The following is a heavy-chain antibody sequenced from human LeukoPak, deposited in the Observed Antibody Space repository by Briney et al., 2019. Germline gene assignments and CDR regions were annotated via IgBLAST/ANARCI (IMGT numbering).Heavy chain of an antibody. D-gene: IGHD6-19*01. V-gene: IGHV1-8*01. CDR2: MNPNSGNT. CDR1: GGTFSSTT. Sequence: EASVKVSCKASGGTFSSTTINWVRQATGQGLEWMGWMNPNSGNTGYAQKFQGRVTMTRNTSISTAYMELSSLRSEDTAVYYCARGTKIAVAGTKNYYYGMDVWGQGTTVTVSS. CDR3: ARGTKIAVAGTKNYYYGMDV. J-gene: IGHJ6*02.